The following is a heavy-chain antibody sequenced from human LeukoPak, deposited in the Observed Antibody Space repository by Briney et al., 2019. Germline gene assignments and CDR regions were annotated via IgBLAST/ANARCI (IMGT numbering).Heavy chain of an antibody. CDR3: WGGNAYTNTIDY. V-gene: IGHV3-21*01. D-gene: IGHD4-11*01. Sequence: PGGSLRLSCAVSGFTFSSYSMNWMRQAPGKGLEWVSSISSSSSYIYYADSVKGRFTISRDNAKNSLYLQMNSLRAEDTAVYYCWGGNAYTNTIDYWGQGTLVTVSS. CDR1: GFTFSSYS. J-gene: IGHJ4*02. CDR2: ISSSSSYI.